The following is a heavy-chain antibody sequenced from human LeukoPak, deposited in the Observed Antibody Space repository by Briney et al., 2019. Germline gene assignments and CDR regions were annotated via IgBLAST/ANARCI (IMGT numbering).Heavy chain of an antibody. D-gene: IGHD4-17*01. CDR3: ARDRYGDYQSAAY. CDR2: INWNGGST. CDR1: GFTFDDYG. J-gene: IGHJ4*02. V-gene: IGHV3-20*04. Sequence: GGSLRLSCAVSGFTFDDYGMSWVRQAPGKGLEWVSGINWNGGSTGYADSVKGRFTISRDNAKNSLFLQMNSLRAEDTASYYCARDRYGDYQSAAYSGQGTLVTVSS.